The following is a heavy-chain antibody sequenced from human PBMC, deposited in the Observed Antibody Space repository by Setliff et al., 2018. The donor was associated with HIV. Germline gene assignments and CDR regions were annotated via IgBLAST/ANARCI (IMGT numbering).Heavy chain of an antibody. D-gene: IGHD1-26*01. CDR1: GGSISSRNFY. Sequence: SETLSLTCTVSGGSISSRNFYWGWIRQPPGKGLEWIGSIAYTGSGYYNSSLKSRVTISVDTSRNECSLKLTSVTAADTAVYYCAREVRWELPQGFDHWGQGSQVSVSS. CDR2: IAYTGSG. J-gene: IGHJ4*02. CDR3: AREVRWELPQGFDH. V-gene: IGHV4-39*07.